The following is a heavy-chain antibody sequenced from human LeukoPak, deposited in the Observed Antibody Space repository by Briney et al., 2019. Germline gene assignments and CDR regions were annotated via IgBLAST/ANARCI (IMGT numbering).Heavy chain of an antibody. CDR1: GFTFSIYE. V-gene: IGHV3-23*01. CDR3: AKLREWELPDLFDY. J-gene: IGHJ4*02. Sequence: GGCLRLSCTTSGFTFSIYEMNWVRQAPGTGLEWVSAISVSGNTYHADSVKGRFTISRDSSKNTLYLQMNSLRAGDAAVYYCAKLREWELPDLFDYWGQGTLVTVSS. D-gene: IGHD1-26*01. CDR2: ISVSGNT.